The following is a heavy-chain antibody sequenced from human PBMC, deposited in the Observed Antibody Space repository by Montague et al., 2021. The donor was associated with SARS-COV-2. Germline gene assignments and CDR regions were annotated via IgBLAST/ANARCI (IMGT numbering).Heavy chain of an antibody. CDR1: GGSISSSSYY. CDR3: ARVGRQQLVRLSGMDV. J-gene: IGHJ6*02. V-gene: IGHV4-39*07. Sequence: SETLSLTCTVSGGSISSSSYYWGWIRQPPGKGLEWIGGIYYSGSTYYNPSPKSRVTISVDTSKNQFSLKLSSVTAADTAVYYCARVGRQQLVRLSGMDVWGQGTTVTVSS. CDR2: IYYSGST. D-gene: IGHD6-13*01.